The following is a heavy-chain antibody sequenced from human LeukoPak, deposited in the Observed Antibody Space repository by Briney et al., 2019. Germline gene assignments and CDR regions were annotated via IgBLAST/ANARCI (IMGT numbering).Heavy chain of an antibody. Sequence: PGRSLRLSCAASGFTFSSYAMHWVRQAPGKGLEWVAVISYDGSNKYYADSVKGRFTISRDNSKNTLYLQMNSLRAEDTAVYYCARDGAAYYGILTVYYPDDYWGQGTLVTVSS. D-gene: IGHD3-9*01. CDR1: GFTFSSYA. J-gene: IGHJ4*02. CDR2: ISYDGSNK. V-gene: IGHV3-30-3*01. CDR3: ARDGAAYYGILTVYYPDDY.